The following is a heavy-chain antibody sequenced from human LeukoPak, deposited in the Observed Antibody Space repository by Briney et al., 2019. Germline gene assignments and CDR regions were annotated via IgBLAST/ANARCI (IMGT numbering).Heavy chain of an antibody. J-gene: IGHJ4*02. V-gene: IGHV3-23*01. Sequence: GGSLRLSCAGSGFTFSSYAMSWVRQASGKGLEWVSAISGSGGSTYYADSVKGRFTISRDDSKNTLYLQMNSLRAEDTAVYYCATTPGRDYWGQGTLVTVSS. CDR1: GFTFSSYA. CDR2: ISGSGGST. CDR3: ATTPGRDY.